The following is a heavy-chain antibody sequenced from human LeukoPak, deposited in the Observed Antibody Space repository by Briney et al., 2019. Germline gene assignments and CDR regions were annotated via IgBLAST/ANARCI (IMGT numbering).Heavy chain of an antibody. CDR2: IYHSGST. Sequence: SQTLSLTCTVSGGSISSGGYYWSWIRQPPGKGLEWIGYIYHSGSTYYNPSLKSRVTISVDRSKNQFSLKLSSVTAADTAVYYCARSPIIVVVPAALAADAFDIWGQGTMVTVSS. D-gene: IGHD2-2*01. V-gene: IGHV4-30-2*01. CDR1: GGSISSGGYY. CDR3: ARSPIIVVVPAALAADAFDI. J-gene: IGHJ3*02.